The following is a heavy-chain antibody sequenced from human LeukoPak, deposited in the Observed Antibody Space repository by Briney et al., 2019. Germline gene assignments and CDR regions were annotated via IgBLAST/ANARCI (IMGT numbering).Heavy chain of an antibody. CDR2: IYSSGST. CDR3: AGSQPTTVTTTYNYGMDV. D-gene: IGHD4-11*01. J-gene: IGHJ6*02. V-gene: IGHV4-4*07. Sequence: SETLSLTCTGSGGSISGFYWSWIRQPAGKGLQWIGRIYSSGSTDFNPSLKSRVAMSVDTSKNHFSLKLNSVTAADTAVYYCAGSQPTTVTTTYNYGMDVWGQGTTVTVSS. CDR1: GGSISGFY.